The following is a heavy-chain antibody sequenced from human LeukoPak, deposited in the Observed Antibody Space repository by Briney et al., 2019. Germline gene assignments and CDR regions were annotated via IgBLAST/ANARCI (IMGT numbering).Heavy chain of an antibody. CDR1: GGSISSYY. V-gene: IGHV4-59*01. Sequence: NPSETLSLTCTVSGGSISSYYWSWIRQPPGKGLEWIGYIYYSGSTNYYPSLKSRVTISVDTSKNQFSLKLSSVTAADTAVYYCARSSKYYYDSSGYYYFDYWGQGTLVTVSS. CDR3: ARSSKYYYDSSGYYYFDY. D-gene: IGHD3-22*01. CDR2: IYYSGST. J-gene: IGHJ4*02.